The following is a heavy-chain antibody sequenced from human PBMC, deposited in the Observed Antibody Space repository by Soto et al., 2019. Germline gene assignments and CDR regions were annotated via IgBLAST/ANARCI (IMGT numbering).Heavy chain of an antibody. CDR1: GESLSGSY. CDR2: INHSGST. J-gene: IGHJ4*02. V-gene: IGHV4-34*01. CDR3: AHMERSAIFGQAPFDY. Sequence: SETLCLTCAVFGESLSGSYWSWIRQAPGKGLEWIGEINHSGSTNYNSSLKSRVTISVDSSENQLSLKLRSVTAADTAVYYCAHMERSAIFGQAPFDYWGQGTLVPVSS. D-gene: IGHD3-3*01.